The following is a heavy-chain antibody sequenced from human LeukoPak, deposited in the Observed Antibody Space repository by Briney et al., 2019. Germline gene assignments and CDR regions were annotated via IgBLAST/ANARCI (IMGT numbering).Heavy chain of an antibody. V-gene: IGHV5-51*01. Sequence: GESLKISCKGSGYSFTSYWIGWVRQMPGKGLEWLGINYPGDPDTRYSPAFRGQVTISADKSISTAYLQWSSLKASDTAMYYCARLDCSSTSCYHYYYYYMDVWGKGTTVTVSS. J-gene: IGHJ6*03. D-gene: IGHD2-2*01. CDR2: NYPGDPDT. CDR1: GYSFTSYW. CDR3: ARLDCSSTSCYHYYYYYMDV.